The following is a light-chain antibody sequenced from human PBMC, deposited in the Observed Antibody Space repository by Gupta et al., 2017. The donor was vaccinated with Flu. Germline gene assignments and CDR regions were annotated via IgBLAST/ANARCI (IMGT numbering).Light chain of an antibody. CDR2: AAS. Sequence: PVTPLPSSLSASPGDRVTITCRASQRINTYVNWYQQKPGKAPNLLISAASTLRSGVPSRFSGSGSGTDFTLTISGLQPEDFATYYCQQSYSPLPGTFGQGTKLEIK. V-gene: IGKV1-39*01. CDR3: QQSYSPLPGT. CDR1: QRINTY. J-gene: IGKJ2*01.